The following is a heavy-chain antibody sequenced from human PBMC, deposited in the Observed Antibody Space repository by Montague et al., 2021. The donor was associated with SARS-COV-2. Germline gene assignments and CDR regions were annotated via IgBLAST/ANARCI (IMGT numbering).Heavy chain of an antibody. J-gene: IGHJ5*02. Sequence: SVKVSCKASGYTFTSYDINWVRQATGQGLEWMGWMNPNSGNTGYXXKFQGRVTMTRNTSISTAYMELSSLRSEDTAVYYCARGLVKGVIVVVVALKAARWFDPWGQGTLVTVSS. CDR2: MNPNSGNT. V-gene: IGHV1-8*01. CDR3: ARGLVKGVIVVVVALKAARWFDP. D-gene: IGHD2-15*01. CDR1: GYTFTSYD.